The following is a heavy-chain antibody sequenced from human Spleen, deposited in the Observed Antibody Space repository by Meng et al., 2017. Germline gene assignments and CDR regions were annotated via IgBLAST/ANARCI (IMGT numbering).Heavy chain of an antibody. Sequence: QVQLRQWGEGLLNPSETLSLTCVVSGGSFSDYYWSWIRQPPGKGLEWIGEINHSGSTNYNPSLKSRVTISVDTSKNQFSLKLSSVTAADTAVYYCARAGGSSWGQGTLVTVSS. CDR2: INHSGST. V-gene: IGHV4-34*01. CDR3: ARAGGSS. CDR1: GGSFSDYY. J-gene: IGHJ4*02. D-gene: IGHD6-13*01.